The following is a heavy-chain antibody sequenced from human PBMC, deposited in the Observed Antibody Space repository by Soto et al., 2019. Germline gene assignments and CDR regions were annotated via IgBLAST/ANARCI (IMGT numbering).Heavy chain of an antibody. Sequence: SETLSLTCAVYGGSFSGYYWSWIRQPPGKGLEWVGEINHSGSTNYNPSLKSRVTISVDTSKNQFSLKLSSVTAADTAVYYCARQPRGPGYGERGLYFDYWGQGTLVTVSS. CDR2: INHSGST. D-gene: IGHD3-16*01. CDR3: ARQPRGPGYGERGLYFDY. J-gene: IGHJ4*02. V-gene: IGHV4-34*01. CDR1: GGSFSGYY.